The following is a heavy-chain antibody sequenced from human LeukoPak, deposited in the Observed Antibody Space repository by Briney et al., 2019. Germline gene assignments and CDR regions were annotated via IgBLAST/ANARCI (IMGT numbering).Heavy chain of an antibody. D-gene: IGHD3-9*01. CDR3: VVRYFDWPLFTDY. V-gene: IGHV4-39*07. J-gene: IGHJ4*02. CDR1: GGSISSGDYY. CDR2: INHSGST. Sequence: SETLSLTCTVSGGSISSGDYYWSWIRQPPGKGLEWIGEINHSGSTNYNPSLKSRVTISVDTSKNQFSLKLSSVTAADTAVYYCVVRYFDWPLFTDYWGQGTLVTVSS.